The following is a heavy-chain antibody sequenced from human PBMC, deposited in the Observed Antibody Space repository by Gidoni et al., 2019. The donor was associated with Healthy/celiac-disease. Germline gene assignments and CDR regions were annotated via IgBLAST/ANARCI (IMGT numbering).Heavy chain of an antibody. V-gene: IGHV3-43D*03. Sequence: EVQLVESGGVVVQPGGSLSLSCAASGFTFDDYAMHWVSQAPGKGLGWVSLISWDGGSTYYADSVKGRFTISRDNSKNSLYLQMNSLRAEDTALYYCAKGGGRQRYCSSTSCYRDYMDVWGKGTTVTVSS. CDR2: ISWDGGST. CDR3: AKGGGRQRYCSSTSCYRDYMDV. CDR1: GFTFDDYA. D-gene: IGHD2-2*02. J-gene: IGHJ6*03.